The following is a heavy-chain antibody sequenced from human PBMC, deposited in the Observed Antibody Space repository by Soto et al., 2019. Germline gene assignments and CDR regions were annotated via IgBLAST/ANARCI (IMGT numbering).Heavy chain of an antibody. Sequence: GGSLRLSCAASGFTFSSYEMNWVRQAPGKGLEWVSYISSSGSTIYYADSVKGRFTISRDNAKNSLYLQMNSLRAEDTAVYYCARDQLGGAYYYYGMDVWGQGTTVTVSS. D-gene: IGHD6-6*01. CDR2: ISSSGSTI. J-gene: IGHJ6*02. V-gene: IGHV3-48*03. CDR1: GFTFSSYE. CDR3: ARDQLGGAYYYYGMDV.